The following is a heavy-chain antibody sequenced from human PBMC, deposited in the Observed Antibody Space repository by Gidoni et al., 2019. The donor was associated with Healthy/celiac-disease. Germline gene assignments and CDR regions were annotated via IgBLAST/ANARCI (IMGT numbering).Heavy chain of an antibody. CDR3: AKDSVGSSSGPVGDY. CDR2: ISYDGSNK. Sequence: QVQLVESGGGVVQPGRSLRLSCAASGFTFSSYGMHWVRQAPGKGLEWVAVISYDGSNKYYADSVKGRFTISRDNSKNTLYLQMNSLKAEDTAVYYCAKDSVGSSSGPVGDYWGQGTLVTVSS. V-gene: IGHV3-30*18. CDR1: GFTFSSYG. J-gene: IGHJ4*02. D-gene: IGHD6-6*01.